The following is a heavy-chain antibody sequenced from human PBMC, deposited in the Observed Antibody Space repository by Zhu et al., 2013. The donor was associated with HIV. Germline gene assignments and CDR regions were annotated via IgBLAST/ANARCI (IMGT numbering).Heavy chain of an antibody. Sequence: QVQLVQSGAEVKKPGSSVKVSCKASGGTFSTYTLNWVRQVPGQGLEWMGWISAHTGNTEYTQYLQDRVTMTTDASTSTAYLELRSLRSDDTAVYYCASSVRKAIFGANGAFDLWGQGTMITVSS. J-gene: IGHJ3*01. V-gene: IGHV1-18*01. CDR2: ISAHTGNT. D-gene: IGHD3-3*01. CDR1: GGTFSTYT. CDR3: ASSVRKAIFGANGAFDL.